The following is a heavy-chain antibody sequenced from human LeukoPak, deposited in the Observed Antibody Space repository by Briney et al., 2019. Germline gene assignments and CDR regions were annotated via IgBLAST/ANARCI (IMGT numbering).Heavy chain of an antibody. Sequence: PSQTLSLTCTVSGGSISSYYWTWIRQPPGKGLEWVGYIYYSGSTNYNPSLKSRVTISVDTSKNQFSLKLSSVTAADTAVYYCARGAQAWQLVPFDFWSQGALVAVSS. V-gene: IGHV4-59*01. CDR1: GGSISSYY. J-gene: IGHJ4*02. CDR2: IYYSGST. D-gene: IGHD6-13*01. CDR3: ARGAQAWQLVPFDF.